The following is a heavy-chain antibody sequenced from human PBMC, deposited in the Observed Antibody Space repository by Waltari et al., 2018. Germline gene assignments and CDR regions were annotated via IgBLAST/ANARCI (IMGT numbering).Heavy chain of an antibody. CDR2: IYHSGST. V-gene: IGHV4-38-2*01. CDR3: ATLGYSSSWLPPADY. J-gene: IGHJ4*02. Sequence: QVQLQESGPGLVKPSETLSLTCAVSGYSISSGYYWGWIRPPPGKGLEWIGSIYHSGSTYYNPSLKSRVTISVDTSKNQFSLKLSSVTAADTAVYYCATLGYSSSWLPPADYWGQGTLVTVSS. D-gene: IGHD6-13*01. CDR1: GYSISSGYY.